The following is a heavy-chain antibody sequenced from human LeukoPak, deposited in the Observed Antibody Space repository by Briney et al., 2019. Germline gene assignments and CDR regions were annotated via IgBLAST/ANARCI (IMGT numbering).Heavy chain of an antibody. V-gene: IGHV4-59*06. J-gene: IGHJ4*02. CDR1: GFTFSSYS. Sequence: KPGGSLRLSCAASGFTFSSYSMNWIRQPPGKGLEWIGFIYHSGRTYYNPSLKSRVTISVDKSMNQFSLKLTSVTAADTAVYYCARRLVGATELDFDYWGQGTLVTVSS. D-gene: IGHD1-26*01. CDR2: IYHSGRT. CDR3: ARRLVGATELDFDY.